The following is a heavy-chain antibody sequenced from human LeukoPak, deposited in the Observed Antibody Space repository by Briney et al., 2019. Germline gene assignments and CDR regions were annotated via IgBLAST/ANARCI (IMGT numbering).Heavy chain of an antibody. CDR2: INHSGST. D-gene: IGHD3-22*01. CDR3: ARGLDYYDSSGYRLPALGY. V-gene: IGHV4-34*01. J-gene: IGHJ4*02. CDR1: GGPFSGYY. Sequence: SETLSLTCAVYGGPFSGYYWSWIRQPPGKGLEWIGEINHSGSTNYNPPLKSRVTISVDTSKNQFSLKLSSVTAADTAVYYCARGLDYYDSSGYRLPALGYWGQGTLVTVSS.